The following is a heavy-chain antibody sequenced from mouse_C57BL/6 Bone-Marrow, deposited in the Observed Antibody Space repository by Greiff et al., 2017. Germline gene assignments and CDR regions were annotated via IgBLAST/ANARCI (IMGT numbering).Heavy chain of an antibody. D-gene: IGHD1-1*01. J-gene: IGHJ2*01. CDR2: IHPNSGST. V-gene: IGHV1-64*01. CDR1: GYTFTSYW. Sequence: VQLQQPGAELVKPGASVKLSCKASGYTFTSYWMHWVKQRPGQGLEWIGMIHPNSGSTNYNEKFKSKATLTVDKSSSTAYMQLSSLTSEDSAVYYCAREVGTVVATDYWGQGTTLTVSS. CDR3: AREVGTVVATDY.